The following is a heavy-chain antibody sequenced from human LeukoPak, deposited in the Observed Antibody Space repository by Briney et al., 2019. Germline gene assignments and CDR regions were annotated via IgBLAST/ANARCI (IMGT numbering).Heavy chain of an antibody. Sequence: PGGSLRLSCAASGFTFGDYTMHWVRQAPGKGLEWVSLISWDGGSTYYADSVKGRFTISRDNSKNSLYLQMNSLRTEDTALYYCATTRYSFKYYFDYWGQGTLVTVSS. J-gene: IGHJ4*02. CDR1: GFTFGDYT. V-gene: IGHV3-43*01. D-gene: IGHD5-18*01. CDR3: ATTRYSFKYYFDY. CDR2: ISWDGGST.